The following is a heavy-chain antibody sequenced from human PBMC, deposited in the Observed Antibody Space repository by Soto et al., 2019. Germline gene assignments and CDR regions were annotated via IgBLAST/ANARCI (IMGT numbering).Heavy chain of an antibody. CDR1: GFTFSSYG. CDR3: AKGLAYCGGDCYSHFDL. D-gene: IGHD2-21*02. CDR2: ISYDGSNK. J-gene: IGHJ2*01. V-gene: IGHV3-30*18. Sequence: ESGGGVVQPGRSLRLSCAASGFTFSSYGMHWARQAPGKGLEWVAVISYDGSNKYYADSVKGRFTISRDNSKNTLYLQMNSLRAEDTAVYYCAKGLAYCGGDCYSHFDLWGRGTLVTVSS.